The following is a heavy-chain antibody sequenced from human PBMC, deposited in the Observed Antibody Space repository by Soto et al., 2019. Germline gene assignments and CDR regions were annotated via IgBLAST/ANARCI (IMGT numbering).Heavy chain of an antibody. CDR2: INPNSGGT. D-gene: IGHD3-9*01. Sequence: QVQLVQSGAEVKKPGASVKVSCKASGYTFTGYYMHWVRQAPGQGLEWMGWINPNSGGTNYAQKFQGRVTMTRDTSISPAYMELSRLRSDDTAVYYCARDLAVDYDILPGYYPYYYYYYGMDVWGQGTTVTVSS. J-gene: IGHJ6*02. CDR1: GYTFTGYY. V-gene: IGHV1-2*02. CDR3: ARDLAVDYDILPGYYPYYYYYYGMDV.